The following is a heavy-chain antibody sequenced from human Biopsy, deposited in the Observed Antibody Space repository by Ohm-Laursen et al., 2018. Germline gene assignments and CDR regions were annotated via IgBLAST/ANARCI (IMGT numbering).Heavy chain of an antibody. D-gene: IGHD5-12*01. Sequence: SLRLSCAASGFSFSSYGMHWVRQAPGKGLEWVAVISDDGRNKYYVDSVKGRFTISRDNSKNTLYLQMSSLGAEDTALYYCAKCMTYSGDGIDYWGQGTLVTVSS. V-gene: IGHV3-30*18. CDR3: AKCMTYSGDGIDY. CDR1: GFSFSSYG. CDR2: ISDDGRNK. J-gene: IGHJ4*02.